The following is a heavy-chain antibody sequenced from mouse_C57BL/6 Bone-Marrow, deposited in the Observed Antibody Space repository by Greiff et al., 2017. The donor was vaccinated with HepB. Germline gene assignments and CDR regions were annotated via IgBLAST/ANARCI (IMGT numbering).Heavy chain of an antibody. CDR2: INYDGSST. CDR1: GFTFSDYY. D-gene: IGHD1-1*01. V-gene: IGHV5-16*01. Sequence: EVHLVESEGGLVQPGRSMKLSCTASGFTFSDYYMAWVRQVPEKGLEWVANINYDGSSTYYLDSLKSRFIISRDNAKNILYLQMSSLKSEDTATYYCARDHTTVPFFDYWGQGTTLTVSS. CDR3: ARDHTTVPFFDY. J-gene: IGHJ2*01.